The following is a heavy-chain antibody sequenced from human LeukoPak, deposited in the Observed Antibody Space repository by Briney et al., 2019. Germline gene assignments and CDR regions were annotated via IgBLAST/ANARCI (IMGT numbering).Heavy chain of an antibody. J-gene: IGHJ4*02. CDR3: AKVWDWNYFDH. D-gene: IGHD1-1*01. CDR1: GFTFSSYG. CDR2: ISYDGSNK. V-gene: IGHV3-30*18. Sequence: GGSLRLSCAASGFTFSSYGMHWVRQAPGKGLEWVAVISYDGSNKYYADSVKGRFTISRDNSKNTLYLQMNSLRAEDTAVYYCAKVWDWNYFDHWGQGTLVTVSS.